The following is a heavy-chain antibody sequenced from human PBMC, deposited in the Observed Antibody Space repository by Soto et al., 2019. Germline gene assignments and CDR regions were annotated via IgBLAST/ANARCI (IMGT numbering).Heavy chain of an antibody. Sequence: EVQLVESGGGLVKPGGSLRLSCAASGFTFRSFTMNWVRQAPGKGLEWVSTISSNSAYIYYTDALRGRFTISRDNAKKSQHLYMRSARAANTPVYYSARDAQRDSSARGWFDPWGPGTLVTVSS. D-gene: IGHD6-13*01. CDR3: ARDAQRDSSARGWFDP. CDR2: ISSNSAYI. V-gene: IGHV3-21*02. CDR1: GFTFRSFT. J-gene: IGHJ5*02.